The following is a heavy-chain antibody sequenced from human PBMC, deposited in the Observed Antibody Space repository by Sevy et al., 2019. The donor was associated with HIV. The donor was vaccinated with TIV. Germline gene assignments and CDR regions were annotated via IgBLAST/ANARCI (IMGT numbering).Heavy chain of an antibody. J-gene: IGHJ4*02. Sequence: GGSLRLSCTASGFIFSNFGMHWVRQVPGKGLEWVTFIRYDGSDKYYAASVKGRFTISRDDSKNTLYLQMDSLRPEDTAIYYCAKDLAGPGRRYFDFWGQGALVTVSS. D-gene: IGHD6-13*01. CDR1: GFIFSNFG. V-gene: IGHV3-30*02. CDR2: IRYDGSDK. CDR3: AKDLAGPGRRYFDF.